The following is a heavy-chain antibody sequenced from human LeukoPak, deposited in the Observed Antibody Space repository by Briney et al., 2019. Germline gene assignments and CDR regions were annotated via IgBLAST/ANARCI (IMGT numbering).Heavy chain of an antibody. CDR1: GYTFTGYD. CDR2: INPNSGGT. D-gene: IGHD2-21*02. J-gene: IGHJ4*02. Sequence: ASVKVSCKASGYTFTGYDMHWVRQAPGQGLEWMGRINPNSGGTNYAQKFQGRITMTRDTSISTAYMELSRLRSDDTAVYYCVRDAGDLLYGACFVYWCQGTLVTVSS. V-gene: IGHV1-2*06. CDR3: VRDAGDLLYGACFVY.